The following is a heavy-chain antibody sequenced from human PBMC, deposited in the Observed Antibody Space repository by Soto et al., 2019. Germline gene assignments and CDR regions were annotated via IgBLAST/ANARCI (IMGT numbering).Heavy chain of an antibody. V-gene: IGHV3-33*01. CDR2: VWYDGSNK. CDR1: GFTFSSDG. D-gene: IGHD3-22*01. CDR3: ARDRTAVGYYDSSGLSRPHDAFDI. Sequence: GGSLRLSCAASGFTFSSDGMHWFRQAPCKWLEWVALVWYDGSNKYYADSVKGRFTISRDNSKNTLYLQMNSLRAEDTAVYYCARDRTAVGYYDSSGLSRPHDAFDIWGQGTMVTVSS. J-gene: IGHJ3*02.